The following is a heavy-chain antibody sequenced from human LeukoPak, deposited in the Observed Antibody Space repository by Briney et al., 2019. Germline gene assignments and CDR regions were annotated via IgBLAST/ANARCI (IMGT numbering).Heavy chain of an antibody. CDR2: IYHSGST. V-gene: IGHV4-38-2*02. Sequence: SETLSLTCTVSGYSISSGYYWGWIRQPPGKGLEWIGSIYHSGSTYYNPSLTSRVTISVDTSKNQFSLKLSSVTAADTAVYYCARIMVDHYYYYYYMDVWGKGTTVTVSS. D-gene: IGHD3-10*01. CDR3: ARIMVDHYYYYYYMDV. CDR1: GYSISSGYY. J-gene: IGHJ6*03.